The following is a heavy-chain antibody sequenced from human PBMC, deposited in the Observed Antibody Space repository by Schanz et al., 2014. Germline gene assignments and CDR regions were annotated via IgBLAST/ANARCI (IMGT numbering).Heavy chain of an antibody. V-gene: IGHV1-18*01. CDR1: GYAFSDYG. Sequence: QVQLEQSGAEVKKPGASVKVSCKTSGYAFSDYGITWVRQAPGQGLQWMGWISPYTGNTNYAQTLQGRITLTTDTATGTAYMELRSLRSDDTALYYCATMWAYCTIATCSTLEPFDVWGQGTMVTVSS. CDR2: ISPYTGNT. D-gene: IGHD2-8*01. CDR3: ATMWAYCTIATCSTLEPFDV. J-gene: IGHJ3*01.